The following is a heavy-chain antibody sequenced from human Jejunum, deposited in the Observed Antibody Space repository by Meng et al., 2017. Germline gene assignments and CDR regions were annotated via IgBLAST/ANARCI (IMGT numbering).Heavy chain of an antibody. CDR2: IWFDGSKT. Sequence: EHLVGSGGGGVRPGTSLRLSCAASGFTFRGYGMHWVRQAPGKGLEWVAVIWFDGSKTYYADSVKGRFTVSRDNSKNTLYLQMNSLRADDTAVYYCARYRSGSSDYWGPGTLVTVSS. J-gene: IGHJ4*02. CDR3: ARYRSGSSDY. CDR1: GFTFRGYG. D-gene: IGHD6-19*01. V-gene: IGHV3-33*01.